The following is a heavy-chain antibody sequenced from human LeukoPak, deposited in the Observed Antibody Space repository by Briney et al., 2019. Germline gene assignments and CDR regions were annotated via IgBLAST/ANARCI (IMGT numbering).Heavy chain of an antibody. CDR1: GFTFSSYE. CDR3: ARASGDGPLFDY. Sequence: GSLRLSCAASGFTFSSYEMNWVRQAPGKGLEWASYISSSGSTIYYADSVKGRFTISRDNAKNSLYLQMNSLRAEDTAVYYCARASGDGPLFDYWGQGTLVTVSS. V-gene: IGHV3-48*03. CDR2: ISSSGSTI. D-gene: IGHD7-27*01. J-gene: IGHJ4*02.